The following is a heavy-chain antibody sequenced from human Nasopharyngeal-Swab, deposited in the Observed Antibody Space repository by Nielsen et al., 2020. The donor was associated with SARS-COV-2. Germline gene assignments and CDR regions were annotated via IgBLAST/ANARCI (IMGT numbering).Heavy chain of an antibody. CDR2: IYSGGST. CDR3: ARWKGSSWSDY. V-gene: IGHV3-53*01. D-gene: IGHD6-13*01. CDR1: GFTVSSNY. Sequence: GESLKISCAASGFTVSSNYMSWVRQAPGKGLEWVSVIYSGGSTYYPDSVKGRFTISRDNSKNTLYLQMNSLRAEDTAVYHCARWKGSSWSDYWGQGTLVTVSS. J-gene: IGHJ4*02.